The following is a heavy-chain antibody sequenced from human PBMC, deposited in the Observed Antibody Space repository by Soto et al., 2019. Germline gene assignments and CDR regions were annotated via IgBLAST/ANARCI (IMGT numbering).Heavy chain of an antibody. D-gene: IGHD2-2*01. V-gene: IGHV1-46*03. Sequence: GASVKVSCKASGYTFTGYYMHWVRQAPGQGLEWMGIINPSGGSTSYAQKFQGRVTMTRDTSTSTVYMELSSLRSEDTAVYYCARVGLGGYCSSTSCYVDAFDIWGQGTMVTVSS. J-gene: IGHJ3*02. CDR1: GYTFTGYY. CDR2: INPSGGST. CDR3: ARVGLGGYCSSTSCYVDAFDI.